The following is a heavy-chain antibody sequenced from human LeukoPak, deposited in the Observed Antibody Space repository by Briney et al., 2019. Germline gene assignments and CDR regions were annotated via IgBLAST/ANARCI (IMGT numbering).Heavy chain of an antibody. CDR3: ARDVLGRSGEQLDY. Sequence: GGSLRLSCATSGFTFSTYWMTWIRQAPGKGLEWVANIKEDGSLKYYVDSVKGRFTISRDNAKNSLYLQMSSLRVEDTAVYYCARDVLGRSGEQLDYWGQGTLVTVSS. J-gene: IGHJ4*02. CDR1: GFTFSTYW. CDR2: IKEDGSLK. D-gene: IGHD3-3*01. V-gene: IGHV3-7*03.